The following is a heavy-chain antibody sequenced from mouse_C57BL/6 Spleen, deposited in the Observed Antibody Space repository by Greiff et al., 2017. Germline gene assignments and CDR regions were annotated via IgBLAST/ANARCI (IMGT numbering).Heavy chain of an antibody. CDR3: ASYYYDCDEAWFAY. Sequence: QVQLQQSGPELVKPGASVKISCKASGYAFSSSWLNWVKQRPGKGLEWIGRIYPGDGDTNYNGKFTGTASLTADKSSSTAYMQLSSLPSEDSAVYFCASYYYDCDEAWFAYWGQGTLVTVSA. D-gene: IGHD2-4*01. CDR1: GYAFSSSW. CDR2: IYPGDGDT. V-gene: IGHV1-82*01. J-gene: IGHJ3*01.